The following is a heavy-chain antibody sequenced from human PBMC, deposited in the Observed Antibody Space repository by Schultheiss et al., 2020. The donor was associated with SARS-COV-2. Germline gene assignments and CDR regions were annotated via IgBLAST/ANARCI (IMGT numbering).Heavy chain of an antibody. D-gene: IGHD3-10*01. CDR2: IYWDDDK. CDR3: AHRGWFGELPH. V-gene: IGHV2-5*02. J-gene: IGHJ4*02. Sequence: SGPTLVKPTQTLTLTCTFSGFSLSTVGVGVAWVRQPPGKALEWLALIYWDDDKRYSPSLKSRLTITKDTSENQVVLTMTNMDPVDTATYYCAHRGWFGELPHWGQGTLVTVSS. CDR1: GFSLSTVGVG.